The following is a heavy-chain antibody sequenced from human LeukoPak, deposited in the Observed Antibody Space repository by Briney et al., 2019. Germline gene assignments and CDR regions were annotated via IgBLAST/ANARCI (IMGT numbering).Heavy chain of an antibody. V-gene: IGHV3-74*01. CDR3: AREVGAAQWFDP. J-gene: IGHJ5*02. Sequence: GGSLRLSCAASGFTFGNYWMHWVRRAPGKGLVWVSRINSDGSSTNYADSVKGRFTISRDNVKNTLYLQMNSLRDDDTAVYYCAREVGAAQWFDPWGQGTLVTVSS. CDR2: INSDGSST. D-gene: IGHD3-10*01. CDR1: GFTFGNYW.